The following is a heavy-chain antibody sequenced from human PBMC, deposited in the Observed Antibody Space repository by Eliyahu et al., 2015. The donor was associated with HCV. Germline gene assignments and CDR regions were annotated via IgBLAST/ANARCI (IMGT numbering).Heavy chain of an antibody. J-gene: IGHJ1*01. Sequence: QVQLVESGGGVVQPGRSLRLSCAASGFTFSSYAMHWVRQAPGKGLEGVAVISYDGSNKYYADSVKGRFTISRDNSKNTLYLQMNSLRAEDTAVYYCARPGYTKVTLSYFQHWGQGTLVTVSS. CDR3: ARPGYTKVTLSYFQH. CDR1: GFTFSSYA. V-gene: IGHV3-30-3*01. CDR2: ISYDGSNK. D-gene: IGHD3-9*01.